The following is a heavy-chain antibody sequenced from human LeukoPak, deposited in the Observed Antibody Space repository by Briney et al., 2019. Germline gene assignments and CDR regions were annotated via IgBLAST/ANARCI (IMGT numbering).Heavy chain of an antibody. CDR2: MNPNSGDT. CDR1: GYTFADYY. V-gene: IGHV1-2*02. J-gene: IGHJ4*02. D-gene: IGHD3-10*01. CDR3: ARDRGGGSNFDY. Sequence: ASVKVSCKASGYTFADYYIHWVRQAPGQGLEWVGWMNPNSGDTNYARSFQGRVTMTRDTSISTAYMELSRLRFDDTAVYYCARDRGGGSNFDYWGQGTLVTVSS.